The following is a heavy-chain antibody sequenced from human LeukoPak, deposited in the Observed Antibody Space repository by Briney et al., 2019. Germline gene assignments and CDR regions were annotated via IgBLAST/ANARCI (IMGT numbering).Heavy chain of an antibody. Sequence: GASVKVSCKASGGTFSSYAISRVRQAPGQGLEWMGGIIPIFGTANYPQKFQGRVTMTTDSSTSTAYMELRSLTSDDTAVYYCAREGYDYVWGTYRRYYFDHWGQGTLVTVSS. D-gene: IGHD3-16*02. CDR2: IIPIFGTA. CDR1: GGTFSSYA. V-gene: IGHV1-69*05. CDR3: AREGYDYVWGTYRRYYFDH. J-gene: IGHJ4*02.